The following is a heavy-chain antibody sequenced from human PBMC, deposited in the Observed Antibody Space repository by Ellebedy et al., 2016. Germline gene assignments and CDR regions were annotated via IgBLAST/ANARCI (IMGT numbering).Heavy chain of an antibody. J-gene: IGHJ4*02. Sequence: SETLSLXCTVSGASINSNSYYWGWIRQPPGKGLEWIGSIFHGGSTSYNPSLKSRVTISLDTSKNQFSLKLSSVTAADTAMYYCARGLGFTIFGVMNYFDYWGRGTLVTVSS. CDR2: IFHGGST. D-gene: IGHD3-3*01. CDR3: ARGLGFTIFGVMNYFDY. V-gene: IGHV4-39*07. CDR1: GASINSNSYY.